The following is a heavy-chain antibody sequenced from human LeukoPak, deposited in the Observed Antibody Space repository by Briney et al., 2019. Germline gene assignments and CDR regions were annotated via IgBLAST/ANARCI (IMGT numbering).Heavy chain of an antibody. CDR3: ARHRGQVQGALKRGYSYGYDY. Sequence: SETLSLTCTVSGGSISSGDYYWSWIRQPPGKGLEWIGYIYYSGSTYYNPSLKSRVTISVDTSKNQFSLKLSSVTAADTAVYYCARHRGQVQGALKRGYSYGYDYWGQGTLVTVSS. D-gene: IGHD5-18*01. J-gene: IGHJ4*02. CDR1: GGSISSGDYY. V-gene: IGHV4-30-4*08. CDR2: IYYSGST.